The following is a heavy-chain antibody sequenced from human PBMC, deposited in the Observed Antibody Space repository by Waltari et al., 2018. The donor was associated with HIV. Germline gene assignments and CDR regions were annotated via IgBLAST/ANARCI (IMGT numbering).Heavy chain of an antibody. CDR1: GYTFTSYA. V-gene: IGHV1-3*01. Sequence: QVQLVQSGAEVKKPGASVKVSCKDSGYTFTSYAMHWVRQAPGQRLAWMGWINAGNGNTKYSQKFQGRVTITRDTSASTAYMELSSLRSEDTAVYYCARDSGNYDFWSGYINWFDPWGQGTLVTVSS. CDR2: INAGNGNT. CDR3: ARDSGNYDFWSGYINWFDP. D-gene: IGHD3-3*01. J-gene: IGHJ5*02.